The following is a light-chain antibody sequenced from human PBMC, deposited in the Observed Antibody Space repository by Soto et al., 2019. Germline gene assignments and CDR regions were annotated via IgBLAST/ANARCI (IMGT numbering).Light chain of an antibody. CDR1: QSFRGL. J-gene: IGKJ5*01. CDR2: DAY. CDR3: QQRHMSPIT. Sequence: EVLLTQSPVTLSLSPGERATLSCRASQSFRGLLAWYQQKPGQAPRLLIYDAYNRATGIPPRFSGSGSGTDLTLTISSLEPEDSAVYYCQQRHMSPITFGQGTRLEIK. V-gene: IGKV3-11*01.